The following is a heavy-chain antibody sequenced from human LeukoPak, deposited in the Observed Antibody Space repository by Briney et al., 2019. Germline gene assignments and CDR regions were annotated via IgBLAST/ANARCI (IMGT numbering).Heavy chain of an antibody. J-gene: IGHJ4*02. D-gene: IGHD2-2*01. CDR2: IIPILGIA. CDR3: ARARTYGSNIVVVPAAPAY. Sequence: GASVKVSCKASGGTFSSYAISWVRQAPGQGLEWMGRIIPILGIANYAQKFQGRVTITADKSTSTAYMELSSLRSEDTAVYYCARARTYGSNIVVVPAAPAYWGQGTLVTVSS. CDR1: GGTFSSYA. V-gene: IGHV1-69*04.